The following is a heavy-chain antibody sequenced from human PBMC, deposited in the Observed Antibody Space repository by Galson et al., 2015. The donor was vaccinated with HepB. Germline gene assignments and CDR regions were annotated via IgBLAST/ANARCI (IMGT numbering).Heavy chain of an antibody. J-gene: IGHJ4*02. CDR3: ARADDYLWGTYRQLDY. CDR1: GYTFTNYY. V-gene: IGHV1-46*01. Sequence: SVKVSCKASGYTFTNYYLHWVRQAPGQELEWMGIINPAGGTTAYAQNCQDRVTMTRDTSTSTVYMELSSLRSEDTAVYYCARADDYLWGTYRQLDYWGQGTLVTVSS. D-gene: IGHD3-16*02. CDR2: INPAGGTT.